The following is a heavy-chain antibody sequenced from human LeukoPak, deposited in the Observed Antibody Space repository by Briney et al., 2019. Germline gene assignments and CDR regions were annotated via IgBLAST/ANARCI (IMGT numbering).Heavy chain of an antibody. D-gene: IGHD3-22*01. CDR2: VSYTGSN. J-gene: IGHJ3*01. Sequence: SETLSLTCTVSGGSLSGHYWSWIRQAPGKRLEWIGYVSYTGSNKYNPSLQSRVTISIDTSKSQFSLKLTSVTTADTAVYSCARLLDNDISGDPDTFDVWGQGTTVIVSS. V-gene: IGHV4-59*11. CDR3: ARLLDNDISGDPDTFDV. CDR1: GGSLSGHY.